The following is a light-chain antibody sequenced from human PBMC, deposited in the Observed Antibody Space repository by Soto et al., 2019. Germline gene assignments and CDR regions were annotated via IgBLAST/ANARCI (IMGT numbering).Light chain of an antibody. V-gene: IGKV3-20*01. Sequence: EVALTQSPGTLSLSPGERATLSCGASQTVSGSYLAWYQQKPGQAPRLLIHGATNRATGIPDRFSGSRSGTDFSLTISRLEPEDSAVYYCQQYGSSPFTFGPGTKVEIK. CDR3: QQYGSSPFT. J-gene: IGKJ3*01. CDR1: QTVSGSY. CDR2: GAT.